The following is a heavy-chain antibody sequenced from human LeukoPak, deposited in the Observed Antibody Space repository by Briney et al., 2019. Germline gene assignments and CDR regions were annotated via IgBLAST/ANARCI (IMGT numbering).Heavy chain of an antibody. V-gene: IGHV4-59*01. CDR3: ARAGYSYGTGYCFDY. J-gene: IGHJ4*02. CDR2: IYYTGAT. Sequence: SETLSLTSTVSGVSISSYYCSWIRLPPGKGLEWIGYIYYTGATYYNPSLKSRVTISLDTSKNQFSLKLSSVTAADAAVYYCARAGYSYGTGYCFDYWGQGALVTVSS. CDR1: GVSISSYY. D-gene: IGHD5-18*01.